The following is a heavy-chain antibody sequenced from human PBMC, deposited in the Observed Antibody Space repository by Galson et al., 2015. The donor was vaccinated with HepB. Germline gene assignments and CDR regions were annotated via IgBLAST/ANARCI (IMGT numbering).Heavy chain of an antibody. CDR1: GGTFSSYA. CDR2: IIPIFGTA. D-gene: IGHD3-3*01. CDR3: ARGPGAGYDFWSGPIRGFDP. J-gene: IGHJ5*02. V-gene: IGHV1-69*01. Sequence: SCKASGGTFSSYAISWVRQAPGQGLEWMGGIIPIFGTANYAQKFQGRVTITADESTSTAYMELSSLRSEDTAVYYCARGPGAGYDFWSGPIRGFDPWGQGTLVTVSS.